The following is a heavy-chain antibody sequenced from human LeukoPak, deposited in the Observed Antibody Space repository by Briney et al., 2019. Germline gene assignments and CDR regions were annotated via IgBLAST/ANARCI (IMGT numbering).Heavy chain of an antibody. J-gene: IGHJ4*02. Sequence: PGGSLRLSGAASGFTFSSYSMNWVRQAPGKGLEWVSSISSSSSYIYYADSVKGRFTISRDNAKNSLYLQMNSLRAEDTAVYYCAGPVWGYARSYYWGQGTLVTVSS. D-gene: IGHD7-27*01. CDR3: AGPVWGYARSYY. CDR1: GFTFSSYS. CDR2: ISSSSSYI. V-gene: IGHV3-21*01.